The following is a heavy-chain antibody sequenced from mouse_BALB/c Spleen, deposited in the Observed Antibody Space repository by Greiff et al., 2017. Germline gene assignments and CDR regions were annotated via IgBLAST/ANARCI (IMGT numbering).Heavy chain of an antibody. CDR3: ARNGGDYVYFDY. J-gene: IGHJ2*01. V-gene: IGHV2-2*02. CDR1: GFSLTSYG. Sequence: VMLVESGPGLVQPSQSLSITCTVSGFSLTSYGVHWVRQSPGKGLEWLGVIWSGGSTDYNAAFISRLSISKDNSKSQVFFKMNSLQANDTAIYYCARNGGDYVYFDYWGQGTTLTVSS. CDR2: IWSGGST. D-gene: IGHD2-4*01.